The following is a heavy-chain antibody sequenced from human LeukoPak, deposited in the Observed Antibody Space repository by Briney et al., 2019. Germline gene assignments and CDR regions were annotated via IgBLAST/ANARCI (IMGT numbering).Heavy chain of an antibody. D-gene: IGHD3-22*01. Sequence: GASVKVSCKTSGYTFNSYDISWVRQAPGQGLEWMGRIIPIFGTANYAQKFQGRVTITTDESTSTAYMELSSLRSEDTAVYYCADSSGYYSGYWGQGTLVTVSS. CDR2: IIPIFGTA. CDR1: GYTFNSYD. V-gene: IGHV1-69*05. J-gene: IGHJ4*02. CDR3: ADSSGYYSGY.